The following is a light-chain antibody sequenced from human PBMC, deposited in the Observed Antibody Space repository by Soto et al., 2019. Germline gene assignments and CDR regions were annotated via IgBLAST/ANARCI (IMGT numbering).Light chain of an antibody. Sequence: QSALTQPASVSGSPGQSITISCTGTSSDVGAYKYVSWYQQHPGKAPKVMIYDVSNRPSGVSNRFSGSKSGNTASLTISGLQAEDEADYYCSSYTSSSTLYVFGTGTKLTVL. CDR3: SSYTSSSTLYV. CDR1: SSDVGAYKY. CDR2: DVS. V-gene: IGLV2-14*01. J-gene: IGLJ1*01.